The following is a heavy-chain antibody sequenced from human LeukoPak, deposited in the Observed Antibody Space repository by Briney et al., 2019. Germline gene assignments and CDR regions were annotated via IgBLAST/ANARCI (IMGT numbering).Heavy chain of an antibody. CDR2: IEKDGSAE. CDR1: GFTFSNFW. V-gene: IGHV3-7*01. D-gene: IGHD1-26*01. Sequence: PGGSLRLSCAASGFTFSNFWMSWVRQAPGSGLEWVANIEKDGSAEYYVDSVKGRFTISRDNAKNSVYLQMNSLRAEDTAVYYCARRRGSDSLDYWGQGTLVTVSS. J-gene: IGHJ4*02. CDR3: ARRRGSDSLDY.